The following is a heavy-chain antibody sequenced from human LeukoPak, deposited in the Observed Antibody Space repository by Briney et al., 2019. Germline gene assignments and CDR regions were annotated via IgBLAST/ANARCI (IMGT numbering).Heavy chain of an antibody. V-gene: IGHV1-2*02. CDR1: GYTFTGYY. CDR3: ARSGSYYHYYYYMDV. Sequence: GASVKVSCKASGYTFTGYYMHWVRQAPGQGLEGMGWINPNSGGTNYAQKFQGRVTMTRDTYTSTAYMELSRLRSDDTAVYYCARSGSYYHYYYYMDVWGKGTTVTVSS. J-gene: IGHJ6*03. CDR2: INPNSGGT. D-gene: IGHD1-26*01.